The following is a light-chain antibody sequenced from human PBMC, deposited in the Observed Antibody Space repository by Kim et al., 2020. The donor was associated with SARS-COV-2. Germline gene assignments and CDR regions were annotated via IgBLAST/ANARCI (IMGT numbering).Light chain of an antibody. CDR3: SSYTSSSTVV. J-gene: IGLJ2*01. Sequence: GQSITISCPGTSSDVGGYTYVSWYQQHPGKAPKLMIYDVSNRPSGVSNRFSGSKSGNTASLTISGLQAEDEADYYCSSYTSSSTVVFGGGTQLTVL. V-gene: IGLV2-14*03. CDR1: SSDVGGYTY. CDR2: DVS.